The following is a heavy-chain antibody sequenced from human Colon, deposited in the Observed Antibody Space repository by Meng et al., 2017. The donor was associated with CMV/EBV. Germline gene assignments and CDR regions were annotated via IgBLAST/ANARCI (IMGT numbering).Heavy chain of an antibody. Sequence: AASGFTFSPYTMQWVRQAPGKGLEWVALISSDGNTEHYADSVKGRFTVSRDNSKNTVDLHMNSLRVEDTAVYYCARDDWNDVTLFDCWGQGTLVTVSS. V-gene: IGHV3-30*04. CDR2: ISSDGNTE. D-gene: IGHD1-1*01. CDR3: ARDDWNDVTLFDC. J-gene: IGHJ4*02. CDR1: GFTFSPYT.